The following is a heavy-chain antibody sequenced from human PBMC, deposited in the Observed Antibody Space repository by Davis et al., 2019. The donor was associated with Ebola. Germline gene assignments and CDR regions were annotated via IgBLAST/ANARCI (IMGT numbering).Heavy chain of an antibody. CDR1: GFTFSNYD. CDR2: IGTAGDT. J-gene: IGHJ4*02. CDR3: ARARVGATDFDY. Sequence: GGSLRLSCEASGFTFSNYDMHWVRHATGKGLEWVSAIGTAGDTYYPGSVKGRFTISRENAKNSLYLQMNSLRAEDTAVYYCARARVGATDFDYWGQGTLVTVSS. D-gene: IGHD1-26*01. V-gene: IGHV3-13*01.